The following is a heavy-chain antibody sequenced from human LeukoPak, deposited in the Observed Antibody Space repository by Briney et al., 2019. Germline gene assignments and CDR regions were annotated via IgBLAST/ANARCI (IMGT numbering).Heavy chain of an antibody. V-gene: IGHV4-59*01. CDR2: ISYSGGA. Sequence: AETVSLTCSLSGDSIKSYRGRWLRQPPGKRLEGIGYISYSGGANYNPSLKSRVTISVDSAKNTFSLTLTSVTAADTALYYCARDDTVMALDFWGQGTQVTVSS. J-gene: IGHJ4*02. CDR1: GDSIKSYR. CDR3: ARDDTVMALDF. D-gene: IGHD4-11*01.